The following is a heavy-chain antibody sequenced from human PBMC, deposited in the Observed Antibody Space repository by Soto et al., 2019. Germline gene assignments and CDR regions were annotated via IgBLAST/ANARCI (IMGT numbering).Heavy chain of an antibody. CDR1: GGSISSSSSY. J-gene: IGHJ4*02. Sequence: SSETLSLTCTVSGGSISSSSSYWGWIRQPPGKGLEWVGSIYYLGNTYYNPSLGGRVSISVDTSKNQFSLKLNSVTAADTAVYYCARGTYYYDGSGYLSHRFYFNYWVQGTLVTVSS. CDR3: ARGTYYYDGSGYLSHRFYFNY. D-gene: IGHD3-22*01. V-gene: IGHV4-39*01. CDR2: IYYLGNT.